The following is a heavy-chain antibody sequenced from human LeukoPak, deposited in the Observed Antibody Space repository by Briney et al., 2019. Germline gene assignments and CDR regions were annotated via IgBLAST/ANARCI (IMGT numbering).Heavy chain of an antibody. V-gene: IGHV4-59*01. CDR3: AKVKVTYYYDASGYYYFDY. D-gene: IGHD3-22*01. CDR2: IYYSGNT. J-gene: IGHJ4*02. CDR1: GGAITGSY. Sequence: SETLSLTCTVSGGAITGSYWAWLRQPPGKGLESIGYIYYSGNTNYNPSLRGRVTISVDTSKRQFSLMLRSVTAADTAVYYCAKVKVTYYYDASGYYYFDYWGQGTLVTASS.